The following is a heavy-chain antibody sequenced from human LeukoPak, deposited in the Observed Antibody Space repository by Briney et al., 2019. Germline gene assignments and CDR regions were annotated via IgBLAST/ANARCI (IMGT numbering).Heavy chain of an antibody. D-gene: IGHD4-17*01. CDR1: GYTFNGYY. V-gene: IGHV1-2*02. CDR3: ARGRGATVTTPTDY. J-gene: IGHJ4*02. CDR2: INPNSGGT. Sequence: ASVKVSCKASGYTFNGYYMHWVRQAPGQGLEWMGWINPNSGGTNYAQKFQGRVTMTRDTSISTAYMELSRLRSDDTAVYYCARGRGATVTTPTDYWGQGTLVTVSS.